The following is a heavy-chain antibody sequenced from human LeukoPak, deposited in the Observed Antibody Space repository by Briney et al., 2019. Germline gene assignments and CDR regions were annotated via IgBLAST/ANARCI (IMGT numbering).Heavy chain of an antibody. CDR2: IGTSGSSR. D-gene: IGHD5/OR15-5a*01. V-gene: IGHV3-23*01. J-gene: IGHJ5*02. Sequence: PGGSLRLSRVASGFTFSGYGMSWVRQAPGKGLEWVSGIGTSGSSRYYADSVKGRFTISRDNSKNTLFPQMNSLRAEATAVYYCTRAPEGHEYSVNWRFGYNWFDPWGQGTLVTVSS. CDR1: GFTFSGYG. CDR3: TRAPEGHEYSVNWRFGYNWFDP.